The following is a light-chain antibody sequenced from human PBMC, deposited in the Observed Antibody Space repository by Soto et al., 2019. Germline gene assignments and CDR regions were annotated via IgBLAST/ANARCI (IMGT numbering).Light chain of an antibody. CDR2: AAS. Sequence: DIQMTQSPSSLSASVGDRVTITCRASQSISNYLNWYQQKPGKAPKFLIYAASSLQSGVPSRFSGSGSGTDFTLTISSLQREDFATYFCQHYNSYSEAFGQGTKVDIK. J-gene: IGKJ1*01. V-gene: IGKV1-39*01. CDR1: QSISNY. CDR3: QHYNSYSEA.